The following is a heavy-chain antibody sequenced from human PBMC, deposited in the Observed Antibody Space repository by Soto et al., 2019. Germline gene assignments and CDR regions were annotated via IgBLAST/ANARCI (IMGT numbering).Heavy chain of an antibody. CDR1: GGTFSTYP. CDR3: AREGASIVGATGAFDI. J-gene: IGHJ3*02. Sequence: QEQLVQSGSEVRRPGSSVRVSCTASGGTFSTYPIHWVRQAPGQGLEWMGGFIPMFGTANFAQKFQGRVTLTAEKSTSTAYMELSSLKSEDTAVYYCAREGASIVGATGAFDIWGQGTLVSVSS. D-gene: IGHD1-26*01. V-gene: IGHV1-69*06. CDR2: FIPMFGTA.